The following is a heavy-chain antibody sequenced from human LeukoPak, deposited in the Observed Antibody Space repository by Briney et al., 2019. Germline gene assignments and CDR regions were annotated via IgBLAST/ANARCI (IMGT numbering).Heavy chain of an antibody. Sequence: GASVKVSCKTSGYTFSSHGIGWVRQAPGQGLEWMGWISANNGHTNYAQKFQGRVTMTTDTSTSTAYVELRSLRSDDTAIYYCARALYSDYYSYLNWFDPWGQGTLVTVSS. J-gene: IGHJ5*02. V-gene: IGHV1-18*01. D-gene: IGHD5-12*01. CDR2: ISANNGHT. CDR3: ARALYSDYYSYLNWFDP. CDR1: GYTFSSHG.